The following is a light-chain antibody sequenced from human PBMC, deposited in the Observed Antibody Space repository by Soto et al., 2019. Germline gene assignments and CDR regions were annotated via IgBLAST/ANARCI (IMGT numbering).Light chain of an antibody. CDR3: QQYYNWRAIT. Sequence: IVMTQSPSTLAMSTGEGATLSCRASQSIANNLAWYQQRPGQAPRLLIYGASTRATGIPARFSGSGSGTEFTLSINRLQSEDFALYYCQQYYNWRAITFGQGTRLEIK. V-gene: IGKV3D-15*01. CDR2: GAS. CDR1: QSIANN. J-gene: IGKJ5*01.